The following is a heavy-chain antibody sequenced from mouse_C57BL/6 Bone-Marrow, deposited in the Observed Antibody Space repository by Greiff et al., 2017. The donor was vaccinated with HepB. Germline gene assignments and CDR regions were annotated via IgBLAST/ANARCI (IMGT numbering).Heavy chain of an antibody. J-gene: IGHJ4*01. V-gene: IGHV1-7*01. D-gene: IGHD2-1*01. Sequence: QVQLQQSGAELAKPGASVKLSCKASGYTFTSYWMHWVKQRPGQGLEWIGYINPSSGYTKYNQKFKDKATLTAEKSSSTAYMQLSSRTYEDSAVYYCARYPLWYLYAMDYWGQGTSVTVSS. CDR1: GYTFTSYW. CDR2: INPSSGYT. CDR3: ARYPLWYLYAMDY.